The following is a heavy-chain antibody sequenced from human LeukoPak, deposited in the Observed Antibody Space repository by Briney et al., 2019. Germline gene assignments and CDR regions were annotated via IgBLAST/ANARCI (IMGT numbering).Heavy chain of an antibody. D-gene: IGHD4/OR15-4a*01. CDR3: ARDHDYGPDY. CDR2: IKPDSGAT. V-gene: IGHV1-2*02. CDR1: GYTFTVHY. Sequence: ASVKISCKASGYTFTVHYLHWLRQAPGQGPEWMGWIKPDSGATNFAQNFQGRVTMTSDTSINTAYMELSSLTSDDTAMYYCARDHDYGPDYWGQGTLVTV. J-gene: IGHJ4*02.